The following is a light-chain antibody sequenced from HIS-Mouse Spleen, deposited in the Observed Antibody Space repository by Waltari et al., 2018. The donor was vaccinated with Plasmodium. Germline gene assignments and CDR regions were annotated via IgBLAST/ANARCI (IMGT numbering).Light chain of an antibody. CDR1: PLVSSN. Sequence: EIVMTQSPATLSVPPGERATLACRASPLVSSNLAWYQQKPGQAPRLLINGASTRATGIQARFNRSGYGTELTLTISSLQSEEYAVYYCQQYNSDYTFGQGTKLVIK. V-gene: IGKV3-15*01. CDR3: QQYNSDYT. CDR2: GAS. J-gene: IGKJ2*01.